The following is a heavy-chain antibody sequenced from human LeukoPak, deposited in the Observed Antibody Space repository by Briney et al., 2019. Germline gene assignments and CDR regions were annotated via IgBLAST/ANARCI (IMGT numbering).Heavy chain of an antibody. D-gene: IGHD3/OR15-3a*01. CDR1: GFIFSSYW. CDR2: IKQDGSEK. J-gene: IGHJ4*02. CDR3: AKAHLLDWLLPFDY. Sequence: GGSLRLSCAASGFIFSSYWMSWVRQAPGKGLEWVANIKQDGSEKYYVDSVKGRFTISRDNSKNTLYLQMNSLRGEDTAVYYCAKAHLLDWLLPFDYWGQGTLVTVSS. V-gene: IGHV3-7*02.